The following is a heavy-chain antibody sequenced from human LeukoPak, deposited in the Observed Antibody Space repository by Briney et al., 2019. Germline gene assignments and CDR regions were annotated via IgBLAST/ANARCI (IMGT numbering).Heavy chain of an antibody. D-gene: IGHD4-17*01. CDR3: AGNYGDYGPLW. J-gene: IGHJ4*02. CDR1: GFTFSSYS. Sequence: GGSLRLSCAASGFTFSSYSVNWVRQAPGKGLEWVSYISSSSTIYYADSVKGRFTISRDNAKNSLYLQMNSLRAEDMAVYYCAGNYGDYGPLWWGQGTLVTVSS. CDR2: ISSSSTI. V-gene: IGHV3-48*04.